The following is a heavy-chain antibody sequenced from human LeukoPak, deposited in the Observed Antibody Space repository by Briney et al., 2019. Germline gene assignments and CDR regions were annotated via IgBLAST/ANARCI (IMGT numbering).Heavy chain of an antibody. Sequence: SETLSLTCTVSGGSISSYYWSWIRQPPGRGLEWIGYIYYSGSTNYNPSLKSRVTISVDTSKNQFSLKLSSVTAADTAVYYCARQVAVWGSYIDYWGQGTLVTVSS. CDR3: ARQVAVWGSYIDY. D-gene: IGHD3-16*01. CDR1: GGSISSYY. CDR2: IYYSGST. J-gene: IGHJ4*02. V-gene: IGHV4-59*08.